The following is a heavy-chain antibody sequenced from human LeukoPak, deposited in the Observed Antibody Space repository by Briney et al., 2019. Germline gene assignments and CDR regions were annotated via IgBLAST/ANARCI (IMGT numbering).Heavy chain of an antibody. CDR3: ARGSSSGWYGGWFDP. Sequence: SEALSLTCTVSGGSISSSSYYWGWIRQPPGKGLEWIGSIYYSGSTYYNPSLKSRVTISVDTSKNQFSLKLSSVTAADTAVYYCARGSSSGWYGGWFDPWGQGTLVTVSS. J-gene: IGHJ5*02. CDR2: IYYSGST. V-gene: IGHV4-39*01. D-gene: IGHD6-19*01. CDR1: GGSISSSSYY.